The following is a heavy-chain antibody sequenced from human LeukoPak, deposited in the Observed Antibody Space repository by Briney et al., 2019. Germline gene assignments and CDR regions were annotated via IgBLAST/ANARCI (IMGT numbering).Heavy chain of an antibody. D-gene: IGHD1-26*01. CDR1: GFTVGNNY. CDR3: AGGQIVGVQSDF. J-gene: IGHJ4*02. V-gene: IGHV3-53*01. CDR2: MYSRGSS. Sequence: SGGTLRLSCTVSGFTVGNNYWSWVRQAPGKGLEWVARMYSRGSSHYADSVRGRVTISRDSSKNTVYLQMNSVTAEDTAVYYCAGGQIVGVQSDFWGQGTLVTVSS.